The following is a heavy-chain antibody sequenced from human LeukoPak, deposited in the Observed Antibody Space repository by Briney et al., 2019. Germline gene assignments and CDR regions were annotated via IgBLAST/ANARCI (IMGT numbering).Heavy chain of an antibody. Sequence: SETLSLTCTVSGGSISSYYWSWIRQPPGKGLEWIGYIYYSGSTNYKPSLKSRVTISVDTSKNQFSLELSSVTAADTAVYYCARDPGDSSGYTEYYFDYWGQGTLVTVSS. CDR1: GGSISSYY. J-gene: IGHJ4*02. D-gene: IGHD3-22*01. CDR2: IYYSGST. CDR3: ARDPGDSSGYTEYYFDY. V-gene: IGHV4-59*01.